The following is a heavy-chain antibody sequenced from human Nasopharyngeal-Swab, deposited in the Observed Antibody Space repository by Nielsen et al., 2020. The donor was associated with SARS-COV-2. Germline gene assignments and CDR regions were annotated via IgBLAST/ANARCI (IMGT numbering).Heavy chain of an antibody. Sequence: ESLKISCSVSGDSISRYYWSWIRQPPGKGLEWIGSIYVSGSTNYSPSLKSRVTTSVDTTNNQVSLKLTSVTAADTAVYYCARHGRYTTGYYYVFDYWGQGTLVTVSS. CDR3: ARHGRYTTGYYYVFDY. CDR2: IYVSGST. V-gene: IGHV4-59*08. CDR1: GDSISRYY. D-gene: IGHD3-22*01. J-gene: IGHJ4*02.